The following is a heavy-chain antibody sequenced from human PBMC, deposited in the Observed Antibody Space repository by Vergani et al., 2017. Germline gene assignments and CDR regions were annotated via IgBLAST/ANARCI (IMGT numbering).Heavy chain of an antibody. CDR2: ISGSGGIT. CDR3: AKANPRNSGYDYLYYYHAMDV. J-gene: IGHJ6*02. Sequence: EVQLLESGGDLVQPGGSLRLSCAASGFTFNHYAMNWVRQAPGKGLEWVSGISGSGGITYYAGSVKGRFTISRDSSKNTLYLQMNNLSAGDTAVYYSAKANPRNSGYDYLYYYHAMDVWGQGTTVTVSS. CDR1: GFTFNHYA. D-gene: IGHD5-12*01. V-gene: IGHV3-23*01.